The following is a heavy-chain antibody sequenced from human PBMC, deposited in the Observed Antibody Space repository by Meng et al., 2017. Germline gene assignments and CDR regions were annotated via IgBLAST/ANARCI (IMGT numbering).Heavy chain of an antibody. CDR3: ARDQRGITMIAEGFDY. CDR2: IKQDGSEK. Sequence: GGSLSLSCAASGFTFSSYAMSWVRQAPGKGLEWVANIKQDGSEKYYVDSVKGRFTISRDNAKNSLYLQMNSLRAEDTAVYYCARDQRGITMIAEGFDYWGQGTLVTVSS. V-gene: IGHV3-7*01. CDR1: GFTFSSYA. J-gene: IGHJ4*02. D-gene: IGHD3-22*01.